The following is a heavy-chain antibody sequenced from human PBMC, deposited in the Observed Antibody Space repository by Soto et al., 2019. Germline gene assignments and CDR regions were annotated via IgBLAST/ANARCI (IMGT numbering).Heavy chain of an antibody. J-gene: IGHJ6*02. V-gene: IGHV1-18*01. D-gene: IGHD1-26*01. Sequence: GSVKVYCKASGYPFTSYGISWVRQAPGQGLEWMGWISAYNGNTNYAQKLQGRVTMTTDTSTSTAYMELRSLRSDDTAVYYCARRSGVLEDYYYYGMDVWGQGTTVTVSS. CDR1: GYPFTSYG. CDR3: ARRSGVLEDYYYYGMDV. CDR2: ISAYNGNT.